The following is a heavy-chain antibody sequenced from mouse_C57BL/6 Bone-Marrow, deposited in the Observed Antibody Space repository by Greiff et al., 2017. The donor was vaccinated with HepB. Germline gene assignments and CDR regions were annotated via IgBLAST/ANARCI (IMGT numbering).Heavy chain of an antibody. D-gene: IGHD1-1*01. CDR2: ISDGGSYT. V-gene: IGHV5-4*03. CDR1: GFTFSSYA. J-gene: IGHJ3*01. Sequence: VKLMESGGGLVKPGGSLKLSCAASGFTFSSYAMSWVRQTPEKRLEWVATISDGGSYTYYPDNVKGRFTISRDNAKNNLYLQMSHLKSEDTAMYYCARAPYGSSEAWFAYWGQGTLVTVSA. CDR3: ARAPYGSSEAWFAY.